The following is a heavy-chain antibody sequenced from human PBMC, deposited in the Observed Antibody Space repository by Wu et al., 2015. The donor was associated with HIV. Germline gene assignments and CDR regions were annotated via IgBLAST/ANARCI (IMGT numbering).Heavy chain of an antibody. Sequence: QVHLVQSGAEVKEPGASVKISCKTEYSFSIYYMHWVRQAPGQGLEWMGWILPNTDATKYAQKFAGRATVTRDMSINTAYMTLDRLKSDDTAVYYCVRDLVSTPWWELDFWGQGTSVTVSS. CDR3: VRDLVSTPWWELDF. CDR1: EYSFSIYY. D-gene: IGHD2-8*02. V-gene: IGHV1-2*02. J-gene: IGHJ4*02. CDR2: ILPNTDAT.